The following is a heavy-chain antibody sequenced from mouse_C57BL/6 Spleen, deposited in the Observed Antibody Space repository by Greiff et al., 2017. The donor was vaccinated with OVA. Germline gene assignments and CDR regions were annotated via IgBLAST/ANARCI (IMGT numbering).Heavy chain of an antibody. CDR1: GYSFTGYY. J-gene: IGHJ3*01. Sequence: VQLQQSGPELVKPGASVKISCKASGYSFTGYYMNWVKQSPEKSLEWIGEINPSTGGTTYNQKFKAKATLTVDKSSSTAYMQLKSLTSEDSAVYYCARGGYYGSSPPFAYWGQGTLVTVSA. V-gene: IGHV1-42*01. CDR2: INPSTGGT. D-gene: IGHD1-1*01. CDR3: ARGGYYGSSPPFAY.